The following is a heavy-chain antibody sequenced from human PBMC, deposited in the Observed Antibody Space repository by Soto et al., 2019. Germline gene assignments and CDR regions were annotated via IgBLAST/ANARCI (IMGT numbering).Heavy chain of an antibody. V-gene: IGHV2-5*01. J-gene: IGHJ4*02. CDR1: GFSLITSGMV. CDR3: AHRPSSSSFFDY. Sequence: SGHTLVNPTQTLTVTCNFSGFSLITSGMVVGWIRQPPGKAMEWLAIIYWNDEKRYSPSLKSRLTITKDTSKNQVVLTMTNMDPVYTATYYCAHRPSSSSFFDYWGQGALVTVSS. D-gene: IGHD6-13*01. CDR2: IYWNDEK.